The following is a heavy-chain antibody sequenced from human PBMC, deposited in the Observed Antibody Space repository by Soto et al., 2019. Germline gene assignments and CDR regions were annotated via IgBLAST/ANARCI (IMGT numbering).Heavy chain of an antibody. V-gene: IGHV3-23*01. D-gene: IGHD3-22*01. CDR1: GFTFSNYA. CDR3: AKGRPSGGYYSVEAFDV. CDR2: VSSTGTSP. Sequence: HPGGSLRLSCSASGFTFSNYAMSWVRQSPGKGLEWVSGVSSTGTSPYYAGSVQGRFTISRDNSKNMFYLQMKSLRAEDTAIYYCAKGRPSGGYYSVEAFDVWGQGTMVTVSS. J-gene: IGHJ3*01.